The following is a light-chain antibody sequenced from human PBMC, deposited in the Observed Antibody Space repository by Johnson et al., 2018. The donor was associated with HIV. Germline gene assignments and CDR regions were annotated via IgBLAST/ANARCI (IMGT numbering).Light chain of an antibody. Sequence: QSVLTQPPSVSAAPGQKVTISCSGSSLTIRNNYVPWYQQLPETALKLLIYKNNKRPSGIPDLFSGPQSRTSATLGLTGLPTGDEADYYCGTWDSSLSAGRVFGTVTKVTVL. J-gene: IGLJ1*01. CDR3: GTWDSSLSAGRV. V-gene: IGLV1-51*02. CDR1: SLTIRNNY. CDR2: KNN.